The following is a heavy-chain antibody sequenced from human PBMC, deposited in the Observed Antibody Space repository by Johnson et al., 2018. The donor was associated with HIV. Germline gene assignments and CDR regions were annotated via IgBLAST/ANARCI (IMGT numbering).Heavy chain of an antibody. CDR1: GFTFGSYA. D-gene: IGHD1-26*01. J-gene: IGHJ3*02. CDR2: LSYAGSDK. V-gene: IGHV3-30*18. Sequence: QVQLVESGGGVVQPGRSLRLPCAASGFTFGSYAMHWVRQAPGKGLEWVAFLSYAGSDKSYADSVTGRFTISRDNSKTTLQLQMNSLRAEDTAVYYGAKDGATRAFDIWGQGTMVTVSS. CDR3: AKDGATRAFDI.